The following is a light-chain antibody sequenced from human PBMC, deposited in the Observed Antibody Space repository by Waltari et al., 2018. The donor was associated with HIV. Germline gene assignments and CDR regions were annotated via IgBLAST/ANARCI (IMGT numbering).Light chain of an antibody. Sequence: EIVMTQSPATLSVSPGERATLSCRASQSVNSNLAWYQQKPGQAPRLLIYGASARATGIPARFSGSGSVTEFTLTISSLQSEDFAVYYCQQYTNWPPWTFGQGTKVEIK. CDR1: QSVNSN. J-gene: IGKJ1*01. V-gene: IGKV3-15*01. CDR2: GAS. CDR3: QQYTNWPPWT.